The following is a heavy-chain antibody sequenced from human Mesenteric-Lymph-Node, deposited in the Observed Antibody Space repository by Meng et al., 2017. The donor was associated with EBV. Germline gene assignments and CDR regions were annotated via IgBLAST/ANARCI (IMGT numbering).Heavy chain of an antibody. CDR2: VSYSGTT. CDR1: GGFISRSGFY. D-gene: IGHD3-3*01. Sequence: LQLQESGPGLLKPSEALSLTCTVSGGFISRSGFYWGWIRQPPGKGLEWIGRVSYSGTTSYNPSLRSRVTISADTSKNQFSLRLTSLTAADTAIYYCAGRGFYTLFDYWGQGTLVTVSS. CDR3: AGRGFYTLFDY. V-gene: IGHV4-39*07. J-gene: IGHJ4*02.